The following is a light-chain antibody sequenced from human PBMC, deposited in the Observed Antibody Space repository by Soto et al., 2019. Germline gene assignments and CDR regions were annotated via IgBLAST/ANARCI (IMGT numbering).Light chain of an antibody. V-gene: IGKV1-5*03. CDR1: QTIDSW. CDR2: KAS. J-gene: IGKJ1*01. CDR3: QQYDSYSWT. Sequence: DIQMTHSPSTLSPSVLHRVTITCRASQTIDSWLAWYQQRPGKPPKLLIYKASTLASGVPSRFSGSGSGTEFTLTINSLQPDDLATYYCQQYDSYSWTFGQGTKVDIK.